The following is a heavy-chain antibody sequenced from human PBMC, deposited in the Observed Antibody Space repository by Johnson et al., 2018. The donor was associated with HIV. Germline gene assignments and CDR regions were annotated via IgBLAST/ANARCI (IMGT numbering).Heavy chain of an antibody. J-gene: IGHJ3*02. CDR1: GFTFSSYT. CDR3: QNGGAYSYGWGDDAFDI. V-gene: IGHV3-7*03. CDR2: INQDGSEE. Sequence: VHLVESGGGVVQPGRSLRLSCAASGFTFSSYTMYWVRQAPGKGLEWVANINQDGSEEYYVDSVKGRFTISKDDSKNTLYLQMNSLKTEDTAVYYCQNGGAYSYGWGDDAFDIWGQGTMVTVSS. D-gene: IGHD5-18*01.